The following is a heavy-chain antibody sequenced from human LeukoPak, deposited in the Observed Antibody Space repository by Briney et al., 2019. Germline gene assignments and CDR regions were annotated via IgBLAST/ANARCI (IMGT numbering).Heavy chain of an antibody. CDR3: ARTLPRSTLVVPAALGY. CDR1: GGSVSSSSYY. Sequence: KSSETLSLTCTVSGGSVSSSSYYWGWIRQPPGKGLEWIGSIYYSGSTYYNPSLKSRVTISVDTSKNQFSLKLSSVTAADTAVYYCARTLPRSTLVVPAALGYWGQGTLVTVSS. D-gene: IGHD2-2*01. V-gene: IGHV4-39*07. J-gene: IGHJ4*02. CDR2: IYYSGST.